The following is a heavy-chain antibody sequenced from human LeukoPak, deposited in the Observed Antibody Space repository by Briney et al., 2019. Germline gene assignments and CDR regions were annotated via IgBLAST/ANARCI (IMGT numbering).Heavy chain of an antibody. J-gene: IGHJ6*04. V-gene: IGHV4-61*02. CDR1: GGSISSGSYY. Sequence: SETLSLTCTVSGGSISSGSYYWSWIRQPAGAGLEWIGRIYTSGSTNYNPSLKSRVTISVDTSKNQFSLKLSSVTAADTAVYYCARVLRGYYGSGTLDVWGKGTTVTVSS. D-gene: IGHD3-10*01. CDR3: ARVLRGYYGSGTLDV. CDR2: IYTSGST.